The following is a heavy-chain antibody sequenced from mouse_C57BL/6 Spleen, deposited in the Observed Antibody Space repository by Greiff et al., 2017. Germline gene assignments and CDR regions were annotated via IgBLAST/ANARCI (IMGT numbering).Heavy chain of an antibody. D-gene: IGHD1-1*01. J-gene: IGHJ1*03. CDR1: GYSFTGYF. V-gene: IGHV1-20*01. CDR2: INPYNGDT. Sequence: EVQLQESGPELVKPGDSVKISCKASGYSFTGYFMNWVMQSHGKSLEWIGRINPYNGDTFYNQKFKGKATLTVDKSSSTAHMALRSLTSEDSAVYYCARGGYYGSSYWYFDVWGTGTTVTVSS. CDR3: ARGGYYGSSYWYFDV.